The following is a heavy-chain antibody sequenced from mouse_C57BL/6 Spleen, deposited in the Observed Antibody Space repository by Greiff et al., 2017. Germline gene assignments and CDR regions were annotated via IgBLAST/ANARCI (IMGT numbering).Heavy chain of an antibody. CDR2: IYPGDGDT. Sequence: VKLMESGAELVKPGASVKISCTASGYAFSSYWMNWVKQRPGKGLEWIGQIYPGDGDTNYNGKFKGKATLTTNKSSSTAYMQLSSLTAEDSAVYVCARWAHAMDYWGQGTSVTVSS. J-gene: IGHJ4*01. V-gene: IGHV1-80*01. CDR1: GYAFSSYW. CDR3: ARWAHAMDY.